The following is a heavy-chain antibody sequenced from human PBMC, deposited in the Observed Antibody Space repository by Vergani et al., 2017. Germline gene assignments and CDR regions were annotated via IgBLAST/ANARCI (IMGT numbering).Heavy chain of an antibody. V-gene: IGHV1-69*01. CDR3: ARTPRYDILTGPYYYYYMDG. Sequence: QVQLVQSGAEVKKPGSSVKVSCKASGGTFSSYAISWVRQAPGQGLEWMGGIIPIFGTANYAQKFQGRVTITADESTGTAYMELSSLRSEDTAVYYCARTPRYDILTGPYYYYYMDGWGKGTTVTVSS. CDR1: GGTFSSYA. CDR2: IIPIFGTA. D-gene: IGHD3-9*01. J-gene: IGHJ6*03.